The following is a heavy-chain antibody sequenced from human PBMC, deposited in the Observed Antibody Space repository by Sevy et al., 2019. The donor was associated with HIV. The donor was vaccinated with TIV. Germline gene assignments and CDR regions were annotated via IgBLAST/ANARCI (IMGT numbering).Heavy chain of an antibody. Sequence: AISGSGYLTYYTDSVKGRFTISRDNSKNTLYLQMNSLRAEDTAVYYCVKEGGGYYYDSSGLFDYWGQGTLVTVSS. CDR2: ISGSGYLT. J-gene: IGHJ4*02. V-gene: IGHV3-23*01. CDR3: VKEGGGYYYDSSGLFDY. D-gene: IGHD3-22*01.